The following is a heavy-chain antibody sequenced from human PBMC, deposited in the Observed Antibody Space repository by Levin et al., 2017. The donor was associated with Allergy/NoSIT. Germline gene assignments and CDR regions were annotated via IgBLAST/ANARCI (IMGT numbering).Heavy chain of an antibody. CDR3: AKVLTGYYYYMDV. CDR1: GFTFSSFA. J-gene: IGHJ6*03. V-gene: IGHV3-23*01. CDR2: VSGSGGST. Sequence: GGSLRLSCAASGFTFSSFAMSWVRQAPGKGLEWVSGVSGSGGSTFYADSVKGRFTISRDNSKNTLYLQMNSLRAEDTAVYYCAKVLTGYYYYMDVWGKGTTVTVSS. D-gene: IGHD2/OR15-2a*01.